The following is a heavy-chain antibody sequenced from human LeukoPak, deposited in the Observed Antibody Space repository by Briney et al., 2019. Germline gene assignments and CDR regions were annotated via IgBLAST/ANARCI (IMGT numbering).Heavy chain of an antibody. CDR3: ARGGGRTGYPDY. CDR1: GYSISSGYY. J-gene: IGHJ4*02. Sequence: KTSETLSLTCTVSGYSISSGYYWGWIRQSPGKGLEWIGSIYHSGSTYYNPSLKSRVTISADTSKNQFSLKLNSVTAADTAVYYCARGGGRTGYPDYCGQGTLVTVSS. D-gene: IGHD3/OR15-3a*01. V-gene: IGHV4-38-2*02. CDR2: IYHSGST.